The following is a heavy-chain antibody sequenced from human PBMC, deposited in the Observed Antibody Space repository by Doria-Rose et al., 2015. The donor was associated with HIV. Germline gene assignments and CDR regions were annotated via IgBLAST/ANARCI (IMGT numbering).Heavy chain of an antibody. V-gene: IGHV2-26*01. CDR2: IFSNDER. CDR3: ASIKSSRWYHKYYFDF. J-gene: IGHJ4*02. Sequence: QITLKESGPVLVKPTETLTLTCTVSGVSLSSPGMGVSWIRQPPGKALEWLANIFSNDERSYKTSLKSRLTISRGTSNSQVVLTMTDMDPVDTATYYCASIKSSRWYHKYYFDFWGQGTLVIVSA. D-gene: IGHD6-13*01. CDR1: GVSLSSPGMG.